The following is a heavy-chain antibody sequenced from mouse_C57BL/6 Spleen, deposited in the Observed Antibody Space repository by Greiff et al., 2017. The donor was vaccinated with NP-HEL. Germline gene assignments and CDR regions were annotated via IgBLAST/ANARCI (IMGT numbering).Heavy chain of an antibody. D-gene: IGHD1-1*01. J-gene: IGHJ4*01. CDR3: ARFTSDFMDY. CDR1: GYTFTSYW. V-gene: IGHV1-64*01. Sequence: QDQLQQPGAELVKPGASVKLSCKASGYTFTSYWMHWVKQRPGQGLEWIGMIHPNSGSTNYNEKFKSKATLTVDKSSSTAYMQLSSLTSEDSAVYYCARFTSDFMDYWGQGTSVTVSS. CDR2: IHPNSGST.